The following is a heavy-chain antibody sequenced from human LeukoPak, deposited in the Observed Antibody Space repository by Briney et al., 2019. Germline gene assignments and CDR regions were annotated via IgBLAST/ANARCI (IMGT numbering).Heavy chain of an antibody. CDR3: AKDYYGSGSYLDY. J-gene: IGHJ4*02. V-gene: IGHV3-33*06. CDR1: GFTFSSYG. D-gene: IGHD3-10*01. Sequence: PGGSLRLSCAASGFTFSSYGMHWVRQAPGKGLEWVAVIWYDGSNKYYADSVKGRFTISRDNSKNTLYLQMNSLRAEDTAVYYCAKDYYGSGSYLDYWGQGTLVTVSS. CDR2: IWYDGSNK.